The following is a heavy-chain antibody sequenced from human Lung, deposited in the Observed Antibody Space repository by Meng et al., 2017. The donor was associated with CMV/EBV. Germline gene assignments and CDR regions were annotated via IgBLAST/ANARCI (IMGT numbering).Heavy chain of an antibody. CDR1: VYTFTSYG. D-gene: IGHD6-13*01. V-gene: IGHV1-8*01. CDR2: MNLDSGNT. CDR3: ARVFLSSYLAPFDS. Sequence: KACVYTFTSYGLHWVRQATGQGLEWMGWMNLDSGNTGHAQKFQGRVAMTSNSSINTAYMELSSLKFDDTAVYYCARVFLSSYLAPFDSWGQGTLVTVSS. J-gene: IGHJ4*02.